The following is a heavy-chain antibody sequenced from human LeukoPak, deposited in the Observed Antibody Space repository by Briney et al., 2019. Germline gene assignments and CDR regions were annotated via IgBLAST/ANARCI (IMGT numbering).Heavy chain of an antibody. J-gene: IGHJ6*03. CDR2: IYYSGST. V-gene: IGHV4-59*01. Sequence: SETLSLTCTVSGGSISSYYWSWIRQPPGKGLEWIGYIYYSGSTNYNPSLKSRVTISVDTSKNQFSLKLSFVTAADTAVYYCARAVYYYYYYMDVWAKGPRSPSP. CDR3: ARAVYYYYYYMDV. CDR1: GGSISSYY.